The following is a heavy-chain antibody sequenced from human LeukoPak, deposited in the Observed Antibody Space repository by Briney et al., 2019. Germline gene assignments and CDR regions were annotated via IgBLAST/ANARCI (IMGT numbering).Heavy chain of an antibody. D-gene: IGHD6-13*01. J-gene: IGHJ4*02. CDR2: IYYSGST. CDR1: GGSISSYY. V-gene: IGHV4-59*01. Sequence: SETLSLTCTVSGGSISSYYWSWIRQPPGKGLEWIGYIYYSGSTNYNPSLKSRVTISVDTSKNQFSLKLSSVTAADTAVYYCARPPYSSSWYYGLYYFDYWGQGTLVTVSS. CDR3: ARPPYSSSWYYGLYYFDY.